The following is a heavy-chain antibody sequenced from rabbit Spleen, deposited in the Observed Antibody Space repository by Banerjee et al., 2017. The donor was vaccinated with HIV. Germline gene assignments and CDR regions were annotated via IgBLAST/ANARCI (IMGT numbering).Heavy chain of an antibody. Sequence: QSLEESGGELVKPGASLTLTCTASGFSFSSSDYMCRVRQAPGKGLDWIAFINAITGKAVYASWAKGRFTFSKTSSTTVTLQVTSLTAADPATYFCARDSGTSFSTYGMDLWGQGPLVTVS. D-gene: IGHD7-1*01. CDR3: ARDSGTSFSTYGMDL. J-gene: IGHJ6*01. V-gene: IGHV1S40*01. CDR2: INAITGKA. CDR1: GFSFSSSDY.